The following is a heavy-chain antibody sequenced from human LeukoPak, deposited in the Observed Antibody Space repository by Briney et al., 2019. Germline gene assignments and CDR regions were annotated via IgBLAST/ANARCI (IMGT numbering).Heavy chain of an antibody. Sequence: SETLSLTCTVSGGSISNYYWSWIRQPPGKGLEWIGYIYYSGSTNSNPSLKSRVTISVDTSKNQFSLKLSSVTAADTAVYYCARGFGYSYGSPPDAFDIWGQGTMVTVSS. V-gene: IGHV4-59*01. CDR3: ARGFGYSYGSPPDAFDI. CDR1: GGSISNYY. CDR2: IYYSGST. J-gene: IGHJ3*02. D-gene: IGHD5-18*01.